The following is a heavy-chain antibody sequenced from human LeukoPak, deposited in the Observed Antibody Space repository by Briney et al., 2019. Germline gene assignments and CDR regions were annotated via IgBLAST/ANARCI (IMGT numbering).Heavy chain of an antibody. D-gene: IGHD1-26*01. Sequence: GASVKVSCKASGGTFSSYAISWVRQAPGQGLEWMGGIIPIFGTANYAQKFQGRVTITADESTSTAYMELSSLRSEDTAVYYCAKDMARPGWDILVGDYYYGMDVWGQGTTVTVSS. CDR2: IIPIFGTA. CDR3: AKDMARPGWDILVGDYYYGMDV. CDR1: GGTFSSYA. V-gene: IGHV1-69*13. J-gene: IGHJ6*02.